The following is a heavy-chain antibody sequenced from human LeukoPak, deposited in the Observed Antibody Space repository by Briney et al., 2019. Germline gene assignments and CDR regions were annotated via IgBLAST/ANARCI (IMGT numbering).Heavy chain of an antibody. CDR3: APSLRGVDTAMVPGWYFDL. CDR2: INHSGST. D-gene: IGHD5-18*01. CDR1: GGSISSGGYY. J-gene: IGHJ2*01. Sequence: SQTLSLTCAVSGGSISSGGYYWSWIRQPPGKGLEWIGEINHSGSTNYNPSLKSRVTISVDTSKNQFSLKLSSVTAADTAVYYCAPSLRGVDTAMVPGWYFDLWGRGTLVTVSS. V-gene: IGHV4-30-2*01.